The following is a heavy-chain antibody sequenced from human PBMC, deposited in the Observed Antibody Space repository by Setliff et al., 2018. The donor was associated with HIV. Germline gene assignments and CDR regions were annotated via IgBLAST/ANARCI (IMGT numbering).Heavy chain of an antibody. CDR3: ARGHCSGTNCYGVDYYGMDV. J-gene: IGHJ6*02. V-gene: IGHV4-4*02. Sequence: LSLTCAVSGGSISSDNWWTWVRQAPGKGLEWIGEIYHSEYTNYNPSLKSRGPMSVDKSKNQYSVKLTSATAADTAVYYCARGHCSGTNCYGVDYYGMDVWGQGTTVTVSS. CDR1: GGSISSDNW. D-gene: IGHD2-2*01. CDR2: IYHSEYT.